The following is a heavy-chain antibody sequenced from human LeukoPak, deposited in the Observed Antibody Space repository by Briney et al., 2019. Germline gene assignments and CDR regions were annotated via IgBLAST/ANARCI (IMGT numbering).Heavy chain of an antibody. CDR1: GFTFRNFV. J-gene: IGHJ4*02. V-gene: IGHV3-23*01. CDR3: AKEGSRYDFWSGPYFDS. D-gene: IGHD3/OR15-3a*01. Sequence: GGSLRLSCAASGFTFRNFVIAWVRQAPGKGLEWVSAIGGSGDITHYADSVKGRFTISRDNSKNTLYLQLNSVRADDTAIYHCAKEGSRYDFWSGPYFDSWGQGTLVTVSS. CDR2: IGGSGDIT.